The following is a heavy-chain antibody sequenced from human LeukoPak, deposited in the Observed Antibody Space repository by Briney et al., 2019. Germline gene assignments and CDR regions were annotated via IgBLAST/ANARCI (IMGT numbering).Heavy chain of an antibody. CDR3: ARVVVVPAAPEDSWYFDL. CDR2: IYSGGST. J-gene: IGHJ2*01. Sequence: LTGGSLRLSCAASGFTVSSNYMSWVRQAPGKGLEWVSVIYSGGSTYYADSVKGRFTISRDNSKNTLYLQMNSLRAEDTAVYYCARVVVVPAAPEDSWYFDLWGRGTLVTVSS. CDR1: GFTVSSNY. V-gene: IGHV3-66*01. D-gene: IGHD2-2*01.